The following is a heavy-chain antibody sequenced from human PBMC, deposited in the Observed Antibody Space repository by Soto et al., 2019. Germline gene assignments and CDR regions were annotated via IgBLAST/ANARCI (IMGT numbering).Heavy chain of an antibody. D-gene: IGHD6-13*01. Sequence: QVQLVESGGGVVQPGRSLRLSCAASGFTFSSYAMHWVRQAPGKGLEWVAVISYDGSNKYYADSVKGRFTISRDNSKNRLYLKMNSLRAEDTAVYYCARDIAAAGDNWFDPWGQGTLVTVSS. J-gene: IGHJ5*02. CDR1: GFTFSSYA. CDR3: ARDIAAAGDNWFDP. V-gene: IGHV3-30-3*01. CDR2: ISYDGSNK.